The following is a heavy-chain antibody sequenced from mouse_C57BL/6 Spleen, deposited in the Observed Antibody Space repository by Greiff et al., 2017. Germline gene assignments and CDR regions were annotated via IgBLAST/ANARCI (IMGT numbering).Heavy chain of an antibody. D-gene: IGHD2-1*01. CDR3: AIGGKHDERDY. J-gene: IGHJ4*01. V-gene: IGHV1-74*01. CDR2: IHPSASDT. Sequence: QVQLQQSGAELVKPGASVKVSCKASGYTFTSYWMHWVKQRPGQGLEWIGRIHPSASDTNYNQKFKGKATLTVDKSSSTAYMQLSSLTSEDTAVYYCAIGGKHDERDYWGQGTSVTVSS. CDR1: GYTFTSYW.